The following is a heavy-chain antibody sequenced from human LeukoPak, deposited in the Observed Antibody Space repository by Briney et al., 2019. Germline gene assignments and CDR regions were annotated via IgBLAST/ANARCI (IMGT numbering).Heavy chain of an antibody. D-gene: IGHD2/OR15-2a*01. J-gene: IGHJ4*02. Sequence: PGGSLRLSCAASGFTFSSYEMNWVRQATGKGLEWVSYISSSGSTIYYADSVKGRFTISRDNAKNSLYLQMNSLRAEDTAVYYCARDTTFSFDYWGQGTLVTVSS. CDR3: ARDTTFSFDY. CDR2: ISSSGSTI. V-gene: IGHV3-48*03. CDR1: GFTFSSYE.